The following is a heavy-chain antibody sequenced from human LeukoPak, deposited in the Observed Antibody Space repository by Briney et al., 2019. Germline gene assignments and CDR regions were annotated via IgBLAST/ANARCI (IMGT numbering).Heavy chain of an antibody. D-gene: IGHD6-19*01. V-gene: IGHV1-8*01. Sequence: VASVKVSCKASGYTFTSHDINWVRQAPGQGLEWMGWMNPSSVTTVSAQKLQGRVTMNWNTSISTAYMEVSGLRAEDTAVYYCARVAVAGTGDWFDPWGQGTLVTVSS. CDR3: ARVAVAGTGDWFDP. CDR1: GYTFTSHD. CDR2: MNPSSVTT. J-gene: IGHJ5*02.